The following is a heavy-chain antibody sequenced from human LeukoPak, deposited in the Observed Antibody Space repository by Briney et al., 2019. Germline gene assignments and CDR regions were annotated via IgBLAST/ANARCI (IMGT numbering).Heavy chain of an antibody. J-gene: IGHJ5*02. D-gene: IGHD6-19*01. CDR1: GGSISSYY. CDR2: IYTNGST. CDR3: ARGEGSGWYRGHWFDP. V-gene: IGHV4-4*07. Sequence: SETLSLTCTVSGGSISSYYWSWIRQPAGKGLEWIGRIYTNGSTNYNPSLKSRVTISVDTSKNQFSLKLSSVTAADTAVYYCARGEGSGWYRGHWFDPWGQGTLVTVSS.